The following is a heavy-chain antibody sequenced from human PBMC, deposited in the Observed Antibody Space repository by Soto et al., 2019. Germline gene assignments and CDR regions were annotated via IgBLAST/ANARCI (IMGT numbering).Heavy chain of an antibody. Sequence: GGSLRLSCAASGFTFSSYGMHWVRQAPGKGLEWVAVISYDGSNKYYADSVKGRFTISRDNSKNTLYLQMNSLRAEDTAVYYCAKDNRYYDSSGPFDYWGQGTLVTVSS. J-gene: IGHJ4*02. CDR1: GFTFSSYG. V-gene: IGHV3-30*18. CDR2: ISYDGSNK. CDR3: AKDNRYYDSSGPFDY. D-gene: IGHD3-22*01.